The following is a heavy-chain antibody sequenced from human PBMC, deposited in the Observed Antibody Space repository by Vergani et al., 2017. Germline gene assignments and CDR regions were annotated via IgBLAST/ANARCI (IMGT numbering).Heavy chain of an antibody. D-gene: IGHD2-15*01. CDR2: MAYSGST. CDR1: GDSVISTDYH. J-gene: IGHJ4*02. V-gene: IGHV4-39*01. Sequence: QVQLQESGPGLVKPSETLSLTCTVSGDSVISTDYHWGWIRQPPGKGLEWIGSMAYSGSTSYNPSLESRTSISFETPKNQFSLRLTSVTAADTAVYYCASKRGACRAAYCHSYDFWGPGTLVGVSS. CDR3: ASKRGACRAAYCHSYDF.